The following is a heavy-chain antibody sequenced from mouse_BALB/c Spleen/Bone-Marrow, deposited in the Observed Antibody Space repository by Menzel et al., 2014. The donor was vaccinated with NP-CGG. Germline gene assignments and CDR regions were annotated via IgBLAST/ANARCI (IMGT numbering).Heavy chain of an antibody. D-gene: IGHD1-1*01. CDR2: IDPANGIT. CDR3: AAYYYGRGGFAY. Sequence: EVMLVESGAELVKPGASVKLSCTASGFNIKDTFMHWVKQRPEQGLEWIGRIDPANGITKYDPKFQGKATITADTSSNTAYLQLSSLTSEDTAVYYCAAYYYGRGGFAYWGKGTLVTVSA. J-gene: IGHJ3*01. CDR1: GFNIKDTF. V-gene: IGHV14-3*02.